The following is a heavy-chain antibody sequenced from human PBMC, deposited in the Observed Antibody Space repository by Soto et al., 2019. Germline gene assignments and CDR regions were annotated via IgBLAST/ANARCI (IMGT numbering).Heavy chain of an antibody. CDR2: IYYSGST. CDR1: GGSISSYY. V-gene: IGHV4-59*01. Sequence: PSETLSLTCTVSGGSISSYYWSWIRQPPGKGLEWIGYIYYSGSTNYNPSLKSRVTISVDTSKNQFSLKLSSVTAADTAVYYCARLVPIRDYVSWFDPWGQGTLVTVSS. D-gene: IGHD4-17*01. J-gene: IGHJ5*02. CDR3: ARLVPIRDYVSWFDP.